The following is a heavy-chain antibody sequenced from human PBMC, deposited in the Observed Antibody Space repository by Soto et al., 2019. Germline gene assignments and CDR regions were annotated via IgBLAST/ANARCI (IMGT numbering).Heavy chain of an antibody. Sequence: EVQLLESGGGLVQPGGSLRLSCAASGFTFSSYAMSWVRQAPGKGLEWVSAISGSGGSTYYADSVKGRFTISRDNSKNTLYRQSNSLSAEDTAVHYCAKRIGVYESSYKKQKQHVPEDYWGQGTLVTVAS. CDR3: AKRIGVYESSYKKQKQHVPEDY. J-gene: IGHJ4*02. V-gene: IGHV3-23*01. CDR2: ISGSGGST. D-gene: IGHD3-22*01. CDR1: GFTFSSYA.